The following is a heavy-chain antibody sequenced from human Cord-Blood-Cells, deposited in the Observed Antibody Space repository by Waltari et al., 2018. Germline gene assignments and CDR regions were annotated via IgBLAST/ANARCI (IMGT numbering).Heavy chain of an antibody. CDR3: ARDGGGRAFDI. D-gene: IGHD1-26*01. CDR2: INHSGST. CDR1: GGSFSGYY. Sequence: QVQLQQWGAGLLKPSETLSLTCAVYGGSFSGYYWSWIRQPPGKGLEWMGEINHSGSTNHNPSLKSRVTISVDTSKNQFSLKLSSVTAADTAVYYCARDGGGRAFDIWGQGTMVTDSS. V-gene: IGHV4-34*01. J-gene: IGHJ3*02.